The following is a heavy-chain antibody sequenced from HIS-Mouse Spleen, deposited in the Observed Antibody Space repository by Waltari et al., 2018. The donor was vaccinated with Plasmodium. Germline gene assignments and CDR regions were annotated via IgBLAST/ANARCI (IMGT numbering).Heavy chain of an antibody. CDR3: ARSIAATVTFYFDY. CDR2: IYNSGST. V-gene: IGHV4-31*03. J-gene: IGHJ4*02. CDR1: GGSISSGGYY. Sequence: QVQLQESGPGLVTPSQTLSPTCTVSGGSISSGGYYWRWIRQHPGKGLEWTGYIYNSGSTYYNPPRKSRVTISVYTSKNQFSLKLSSVTAADTAVYYCARSIAATVTFYFDYWGQGTLVTVSS. D-gene: IGHD6-13*01.